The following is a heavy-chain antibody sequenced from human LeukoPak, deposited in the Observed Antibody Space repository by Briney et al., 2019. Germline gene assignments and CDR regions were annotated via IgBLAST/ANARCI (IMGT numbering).Heavy chain of an antibody. CDR3: ARAGYGRHMIDAFDI. Sequence: GGSLRLSCAASGLTFSSYWMSWVRQAPGKGLEGVANIKQDGSEKYYVDSVKGRFTISRDNAKNSLYLQMNSLRAEDTAVYYCARAGYGRHMIDAFDIWGQGTMVTVSS. CDR1: GLTFSSYW. CDR2: IKQDGSEK. V-gene: IGHV3-7*01. J-gene: IGHJ3*02. D-gene: IGHD5-12*01.